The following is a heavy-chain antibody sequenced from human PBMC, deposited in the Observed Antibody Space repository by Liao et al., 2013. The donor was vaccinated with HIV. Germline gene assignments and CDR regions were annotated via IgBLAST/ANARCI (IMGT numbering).Heavy chain of an antibody. D-gene: IGHD3-3*01. J-gene: IGHJ6*03. V-gene: IGHV4-59*10. Sequence: QVQLQQWGAGLLKPSETLSLTCAVYGGSFSGYYWSWIRQPAGKGLEWIGRIYTSGSTNYNPSLKSRVTMSVDTSKNQFSLKLSSVTAADTAVYYCARDQKGYDFWSGYYGDYYYYMDVWGKGTTVTVSS. CDR3: ARDQKGYDFWSGYYGDYYYYMDV. CDR2: IYTSGST. CDR1: GGSFSGYY.